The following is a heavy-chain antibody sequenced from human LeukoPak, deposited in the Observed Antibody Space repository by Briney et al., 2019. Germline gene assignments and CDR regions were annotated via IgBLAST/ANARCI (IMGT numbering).Heavy chain of an antibody. J-gene: IGHJ4*02. D-gene: IGHD6-13*01. Sequence: GGSLRLSCAASGFTFSDYYVSWIRQAPGKGLEWVSYISSSGSTIYYADSVKGRFTISRDNAKNSLYLQMNSLRAEDTAVYYCARDIRVSSSWLVDYWGQGTLVTVSS. V-gene: IGHV3-11*01. CDR3: ARDIRVSSSWLVDY. CDR2: ISSSGSTI. CDR1: GFTFSDYY.